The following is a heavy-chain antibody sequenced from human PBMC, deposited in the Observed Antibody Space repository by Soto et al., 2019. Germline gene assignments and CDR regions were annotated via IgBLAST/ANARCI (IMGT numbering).Heavy chain of an antibody. CDR3: AAGVGSCWDPAYYYYGMDV. J-gene: IGHJ6*02. CDR1: GYTFTSYY. CDR2: INPSGGST. Sequence: ASVKVSCKASGYTFTSYYMHWVRQAPGQGLEWMGIINPSGGSTSYAQKFQGRVTMTRDTSTSTVYMELSSLRSEDTAVYYCAAGVGSCWDPAYYYYGMDVWGQGTTVTVSS. D-gene: IGHD6-19*01. V-gene: IGHV1-46*01.